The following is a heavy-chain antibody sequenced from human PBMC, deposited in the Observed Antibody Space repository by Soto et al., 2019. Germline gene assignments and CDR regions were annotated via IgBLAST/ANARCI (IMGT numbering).Heavy chain of an antibody. CDR3: ARHTRSSGSGAPTLGMATISYLDY. Sequence: PSETLSLTCTVSGCSISSYYWSWIRQTPGKGLEWIGYIYYSGSTNYNPSLKSRDTISEDTSKNQLSMKLRSVTAADTAVYYCARHTRSSGSGAPTLGMATISYLDYWGQGTLVT. CDR1: GCSISSYY. CDR2: IYYSGST. V-gene: IGHV4-59*08. D-gene: IGHD5-12*01. J-gene: IGHJ4*02.